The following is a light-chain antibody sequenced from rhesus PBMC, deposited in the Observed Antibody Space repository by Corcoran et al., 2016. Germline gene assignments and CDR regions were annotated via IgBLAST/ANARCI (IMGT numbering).Light chain of an antibody. Sequence: DVVMTQSPLSLPITPGQPASISFRSSQSLVHTNGNTSLSWYQQKPGQTPSLLIYKVSNRDSGVPDRFSGRGAGTDFTLKISRVVAGDVGVYYCGQGTHWPYGFDQGAKVEIK. CDR3: GQGTHWPYG. CDR2: KVS. CDR1: QSLVHTNGNTS. J-gene: IGKJ2*01. V-gene: IGKV2-64*01.